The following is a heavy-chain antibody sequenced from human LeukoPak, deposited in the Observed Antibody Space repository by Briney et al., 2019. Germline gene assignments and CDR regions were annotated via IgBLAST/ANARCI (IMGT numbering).Heavy chain of an antibody. CDR1: GFRFSSYA. CDR2: IYSGGST. CDR3: ASTRGVITNPFDY. J-gene: IGHJ4*02. D-gene: IGHD3-10*01. V-gene: IGHV3-53*01. Sequence: GGSLRLSCAASGFRFSSYAMSWVRQAPGKGLEWVSVIYSGGSTYYADSVKGRFTISRDNSKNTLYLQMNSLRAEDTAVYYCASTRGVITNPFDYWGQGTLVTVSS.